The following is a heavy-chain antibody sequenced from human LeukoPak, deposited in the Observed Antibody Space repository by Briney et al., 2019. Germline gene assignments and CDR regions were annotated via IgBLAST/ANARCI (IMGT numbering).Heavy chain of an antibody. CDR2: ISSSGSTI. D-gene: IGHD4-23*01. J-gene: IGHJ4*02. Sequence: GGSLRLSCAASGFTFSSYWMSWVRQAPGKGLEWVSYISSSGSTIYYADSMKGRFTISRDNAKNSLYLQMNSLRAEDTAVYYCARTETVVTSPFDCWGQGTLVTVSS. V-gene: IGHV3-48*04. CDR1: GFTFSSYW. CDR3: ARTETVVTSPFDC.